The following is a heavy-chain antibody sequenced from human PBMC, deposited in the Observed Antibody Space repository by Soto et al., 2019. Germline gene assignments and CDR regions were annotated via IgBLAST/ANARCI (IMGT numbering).Heavy chain of an antibody. CDR3: ASVIGGDSEYYFDY. D-gene: IGHD4-17*01. CDR2: IYHSGRT. Sequence: TLSLTCTVSGVSISIGGYYWGWIRQHPGKGLEWIGNIYHSGRTYYNPSLKSRVIMSVDTSKSHFSLNLNSVTAADTAMYLCASVIGGDSEYYFDYWGQGTLVTVSS. J-gene: IGHJ4*02. CDR1: GVSISIGGYY. V-gene: IGHV4-31*03.